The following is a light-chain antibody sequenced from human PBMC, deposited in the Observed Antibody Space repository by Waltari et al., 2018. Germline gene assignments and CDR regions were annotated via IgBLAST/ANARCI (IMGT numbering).Light chain of an antibody. CDR2: VNSDGSH. CDR1: SWHSTNI. V-gene: IGLV4-69*01. J-gene: IGLJ3*02. CDR3: QTGGHGTWV. Sequence: QLVLTQSPSASASLGASVKLTCTLSSWHSTNIISWLPQQPEKGPRYLMNVNSDGSHNKGVGIPDRFSGSSSGAERYLTISSLQSEDEADYYCQTGGHGTWVFGGGTRLTVL.